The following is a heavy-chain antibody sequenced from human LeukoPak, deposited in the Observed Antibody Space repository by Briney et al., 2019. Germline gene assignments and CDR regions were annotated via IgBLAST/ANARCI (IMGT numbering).Heavy chain of an antibody. CDR3: ARDSESWSDTSGRLFDY. CDR1: GYTFTSYG. CDR2: ISAYNGNT. D-gene: IGHD3-22*01. V-gene: IGHV1-18*01. Sequence: GASVKVSCKASGYTFTSYGISWVRQAPGQGLEWMGWISAYNGNTNYAQKLQGRVTMTTDTSTSTAYMELRSLRSDDTAVYYGARDSESWSDTSGRLFDYWDQGPLVPVSA. J-gene: IGHJ4*02.